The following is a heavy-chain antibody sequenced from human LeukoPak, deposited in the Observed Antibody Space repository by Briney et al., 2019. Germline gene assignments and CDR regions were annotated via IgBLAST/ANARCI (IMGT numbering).Heavy chain of an antibody. V-gene: IGHV3-48*01. D-gene: IGHD1-7*01. CDR2: ISSSSSTI. CDR1: GFTFSNYN. J-gene: IGHJ4*02. Sequence: GGSLRLSCAASGFTFSNYNMNWVRQAPGKGLECIAYISSSSSTIYYADSVKGRFTISRDNAKNSLFLHMNSLRAEDTGLYYCARENFADLFDFWGQGALVTVSS. CDR3: ARENFADLFDF.